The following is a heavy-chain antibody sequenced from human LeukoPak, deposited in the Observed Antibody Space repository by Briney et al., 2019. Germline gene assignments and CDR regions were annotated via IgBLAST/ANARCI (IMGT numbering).Heavy chain of an antibody. CDR2: IRGGGAGT. J-gene: IGHJ3*02. Sequence: PGGSLRLSCGASGFTFSDYAMNWVRQAPGKGLEWVSFIRGGGAGTRYADPVQGRFIISRDNSKNTLYLQMNSLRVEDTATYYCAKCSANYYNDAFDMWGQGTMVTVSS. V-gene: IGHV3-23*01. CDR1: GFTFSDYA. D-gene: IGHD3-10*02. CDR3: AKCSANYYNDAFDM.